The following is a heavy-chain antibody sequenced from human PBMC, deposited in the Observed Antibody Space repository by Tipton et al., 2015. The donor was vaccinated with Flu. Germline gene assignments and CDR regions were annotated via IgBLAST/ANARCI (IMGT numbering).Heavy chain of an antibody. J-gene: IGHJ4*02. D-gene: IGHD6-13*01. Sequence: TLSLTCAVYGGSFSGYYWSWIRQPPGKGLEWIGEINHSGSTNYNPSLKSRVTISVDTSKNQFSLKLSSVTAADTAVYYCARGQRIAAAGTGGDFDYWGQGTLVPVSS. V-gene: IGHV4-34*01. CDR2: INHSGST. CDR1: GGSFSGYY. CDR3: ARGQRIAAAGTGGDFDY.